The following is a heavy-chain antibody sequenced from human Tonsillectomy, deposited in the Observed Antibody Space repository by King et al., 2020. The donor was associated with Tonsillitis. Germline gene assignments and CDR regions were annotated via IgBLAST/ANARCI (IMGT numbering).Heavy chain of an antibody. CDR1: GYTFTSYG. V-gene: IGHV1-18*01. CDR3: ARDMAPIAVAGPDAFDI. CDR2: ISAYNGNT. D-gene: IGHD6-19*01. J-gene: IGHJ3*02. Sequence: VQLVESGAEVKKPGASVKVSCKASGYTFTSYGISWVRQAPGQGLEWMGWISAYNGNTNYAQKLQGRVTMTTDTSTSTAYMELRSLRSDDTAVYHCARDMAPIAVAGPDAFDIWGQGTMVTVSS.